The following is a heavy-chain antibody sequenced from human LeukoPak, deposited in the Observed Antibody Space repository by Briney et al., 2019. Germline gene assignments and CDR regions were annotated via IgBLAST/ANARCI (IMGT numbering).Heavy chain of an antibody. V-gene: IGHV1-8*01. D-gene: IGHD5-18*01. Sequence: ASVTVSFKASGYTFTSYDINWVRQAAGQGLEWMGWMNPNSGNTGYAQKFQGRVTMTRNTSISTAYMELSSLRSEDTAVYYCARVKGRGYSYGFGYWGQGTLVTVSS. CDR3: ARVKGRGYSYGFGY. CDR1: GYTFTSYD. J-gene: IGHJ4*02. CDR2: MNPNSGNT.